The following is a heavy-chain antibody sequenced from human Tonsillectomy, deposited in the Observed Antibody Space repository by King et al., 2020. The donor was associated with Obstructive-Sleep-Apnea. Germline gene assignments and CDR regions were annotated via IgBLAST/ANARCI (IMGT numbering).Heavy chain of an antibody. CDR3: ARDHAGSGWPEPYYGMDV. CDR1: GFTFSDYY. J-gene: IGHJ6*02. D-gene: IGHD6-19*01. CDR2: ISSSSSYT. Sequence: VQLVESGGGLVKPGGSLRLSCAASGFTFSDYYMSWIRQAPGKGLEWVSYISSSSSYTNYADSVKGRFTISRDNAKNSLYLQMNSLRAEDTAVYYCARDHAGSGWPEPYYGMDVWGQGTTVTVSS. V-gene: IGHV3-11*06.